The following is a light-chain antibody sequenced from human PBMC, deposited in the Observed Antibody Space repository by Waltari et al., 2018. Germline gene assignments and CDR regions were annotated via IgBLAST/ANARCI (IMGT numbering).Light chain of an antibody. J-gene: IGKJ1*01. CDR2: AAS. Sequence: DIQMTQSPSSLSAPVGDRVTITCRASQTIASYLNWYQQKPGKAPNLLIYAASSLQSGVPSRFSGSGSGTDFTLTISSLQPEDFAVYFCQQSYRTPWTFGQGTRVEIK. V-gene: IGKV1-39*01. CDR3: QQSYRTPWT. CDR1: QTIASY.